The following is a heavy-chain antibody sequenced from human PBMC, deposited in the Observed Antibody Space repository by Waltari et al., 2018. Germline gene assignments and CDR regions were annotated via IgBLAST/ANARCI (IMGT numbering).Heavy chain of an antibody. Sequence: EVQLVQSGAEVKEPAESLKISCKASEYNFINYWIGWVRQMPGKGLEWMGIIYPGDSESTYSPSFQGQVTISVDKSISTAYLQWSRLKASDTAIYYCARLGRQEGVGFDIWGQGTMVTVSS. CDR2: IYPGDSES. V-gene: IGHV5-51*01. CDR1: EYNFINYW. CDR3: ARLGRQEGVGFDI. D-gene: IGHD2-8*01. J-gene: IGHJ3*02.